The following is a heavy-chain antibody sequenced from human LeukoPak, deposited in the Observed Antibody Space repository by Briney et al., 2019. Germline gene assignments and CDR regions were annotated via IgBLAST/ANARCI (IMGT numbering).Heavy chain of an antibody. J-gene: IGHJ3*02. CDR1: GYSITSGYY. CDR3: ASHRLSYKDAFDI. V-gene: IGHV4-38-2*01. CDR2: IYHSGST. D-gene: IGHD3-10*01. Sequence: SETLSLTRGVSGYSITSGYYWGGIPQPPGKGREWIGSIYHSGSTYYNPSLKGRVTISVDTSKKQFSLKHISATAADTAVKAGASHRLSYKDAFDIWGQGTMVTVSS.